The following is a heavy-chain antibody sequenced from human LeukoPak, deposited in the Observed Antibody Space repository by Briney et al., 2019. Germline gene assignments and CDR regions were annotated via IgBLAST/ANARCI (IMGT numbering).Heavy chain of an antibody. D-gene: IGHD3-22*01. CDR2: IKSDGST. Sequence: GGSLRLSCAASGFTFSSYWMHWVRQAPGKGLVWVSRIKSDGSTSYADSVKGRFTISRDNAKNTVSLQMTSLRAEDTGVYYCARAPSEIGGYYPEYFRHWGQGTLVIVSS. J-gene: IGHJ1*01. V-gene: IGHV3-74*01. CDR1: GFTFSSYW. CDR3: ARAPSEIGGYYPEYFRH.